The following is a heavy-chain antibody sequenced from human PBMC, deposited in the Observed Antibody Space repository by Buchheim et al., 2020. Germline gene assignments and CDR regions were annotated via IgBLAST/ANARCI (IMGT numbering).Heavy chain of an antibody. Sequence: EMQLVESGGGLVQPGESLRLSCADSGFTFRTYWMSWVRQAPGKGLEWVANINQDGSEKNYVDSVKGRFTISRDNAKNSLYLQMNSLKAEDAALYYCASAGFGSSGPRRIDYWGQGTL. V-gene: IGHV3-7*01. D-gene: IGHD6-13*01. J-gene: IGHJ4*02. CDR1: GFTFRTYW. CDR3: ASAGFGSSGPRRIDY. CDR2: INQDGSEK.